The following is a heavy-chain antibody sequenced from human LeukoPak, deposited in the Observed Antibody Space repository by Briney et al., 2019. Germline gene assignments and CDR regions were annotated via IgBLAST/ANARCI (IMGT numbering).Heavy chain of an antibody. CDR2: IYYSGST. Sequence: PSETLSLTCTVSGGPISSYYWSWIRQPPGKGLEWIGYIYYSGSTNYNPSLKSRVTISVDTSKNQFSLKLSSVTAADTAVYYCARVHGSGSQLGAYYFDYWGQGTLVTVSS. D-gene: IGHD3-10*01. V-gene: IGHV4-59*01. CDR3: ARVHGSGSQLGAYYFDY. CDR1: GGPISSYY. J-gene: IGHJ4*02.